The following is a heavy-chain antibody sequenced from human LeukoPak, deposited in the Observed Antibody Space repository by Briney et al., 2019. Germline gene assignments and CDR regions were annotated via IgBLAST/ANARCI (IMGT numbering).Heavy chain of an antibody. CDR3: ARGQPPSYYDMDV. CDR1: GFTFSSYG. J-gene: IGHJ6*02. D-gene: IGHD6-13*01. V-gene: IGHV3-33*08. CDR2: ICSDGSSK. Sequence: PGRSLRLSCAASGFTFSSYGMHWVRQAPGKGLEWVAVICSDGSSKHYADSVKGRFTISRDNSKNTLYLQMNSLRAEDTALYYCARGQPPSYYDMDVWGQGTTVTVSS.